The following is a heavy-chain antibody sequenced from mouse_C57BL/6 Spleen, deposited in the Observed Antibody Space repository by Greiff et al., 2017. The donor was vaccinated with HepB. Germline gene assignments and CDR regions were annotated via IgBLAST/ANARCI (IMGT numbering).Heavy chain of an antibody. J-gene: IGHJ2*01. Sequence: EVQLQQSGAELVRPGASVKLSCTASGFNIKDDYMHWVKQRPEQGLEWIGWIDPDNGDTEYASKFQGKATITADTSSNTAYLQLSSLTSEDTAVNDCTEWGDGNEDADWGQGTTLTVSS. CDR2: IDPDNGDT. D-gene: IGHD2-1*01. CDR3: TEWGDGNEDAD. CDR1: GFNIKDDY. V-gene: IGHV14-4*01.